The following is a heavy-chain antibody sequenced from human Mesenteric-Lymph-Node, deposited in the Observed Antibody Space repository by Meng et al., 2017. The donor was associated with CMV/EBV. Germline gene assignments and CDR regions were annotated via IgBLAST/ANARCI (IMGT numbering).Heavy chain of an antibody. CDR3: ARDAAVGIQLWPDAFDI. CDR1: GGSISSTTYD. Sequence: SETLSLTCTVSGGSISSTTYDWDWIRQPPGKGLEWIGSISYSGSVSYSGNTYYNPSLKSRVTISVDTSNNQFSLQLSSVTAADTAVYYCARDAAVGIQLWPDAFDIWGQGTMVTVSS. CDR2: ISYSGSVSYSGNT. V-gene: IGHV4-39*07. D-gene: IGHD5-18*01. J-gene: IGHJ3*02.